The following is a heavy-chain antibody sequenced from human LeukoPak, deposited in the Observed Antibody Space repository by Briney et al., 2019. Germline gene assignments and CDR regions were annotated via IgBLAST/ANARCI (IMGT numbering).Heavy chain of an antibody. V-gene: IGHV3-23*01. Sequence: PAGGSLRLSCAASGFTFSSYAMTWVRQAPGKGLEWVSTITGSGGYTYYADSVKGRFTISRDNSKNTLLLRMNSLRAEDTAVYFCAKQSLYDSSGHFHYWGQGTLVTVSS. CDR2: ITGSGGYT. J-gene: IGHJ4*02. CDR3: AKQSLYDSSGHFHY. D-gene: IGHD3-22*01. CDR1: GFTFSSYA.